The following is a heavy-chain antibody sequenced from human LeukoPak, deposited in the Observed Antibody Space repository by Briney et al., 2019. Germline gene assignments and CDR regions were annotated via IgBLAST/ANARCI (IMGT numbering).Heavy chain of an antibody. CDR1: GFVFSSYA. CDR3: AEVGLRVGGDY. D-gene: IGHD4-17*01. Sequence: GGSLRLSCAASGFVFSSYAMSWVRQAPGKGLEWVSTLSDSGGKTYYADSVKGRFTISRDNSKNTLYLQMNSLRAEDTAVYYCAEVGLRVGGDYWGQGTLVTVSS. CDR2: LSDSGGKT. J-gene: IGHJ4*02. V-gene: IGHV3-23*01.